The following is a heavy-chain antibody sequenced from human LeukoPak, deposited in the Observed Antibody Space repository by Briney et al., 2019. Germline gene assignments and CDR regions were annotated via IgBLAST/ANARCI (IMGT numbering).Heavy chain of an antibody. V-gene: IGHV3-48*01. CDR3: AREVAAAGTGWFDP. CDR2: ISSRSSTI. Sequence: PGGSLRLSCSASGFTFGSYGMNWVRQAPGKGLEWISYISSRSSTIYYADSVKGRFTISRDIAKKSLYLQMNSLRGEDTAVYYCAREVAAAGTGWFDPWGQGTLVTVSS. J-gene: IGHJ5*02. D-gene: IGHD6-13*01. CDR1: GFTFGSYG.